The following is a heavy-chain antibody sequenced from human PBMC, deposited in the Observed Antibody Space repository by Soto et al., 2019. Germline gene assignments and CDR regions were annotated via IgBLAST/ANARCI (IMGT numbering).Heavy chain of an antibody. CDR2: MNPNSGNT. CDR3: ARGLAGAGHNWFDP. D-gene: IGHD1-26*01. V-gene: IGHV1-8*01. CDR1: GYTFTSYD. J-gene: IGHJ5*02. Sequence: QVQLVQSGAEVKKPGASVKVSCKASGYTFTSYDINWVRQATGQGLEWMGWMNPNSGNTGYAQKFQGRVTMTRNTSMSTAYMELDSLRSEDTAVYFCARGLAGAGHNWFDPRGQGTLVTVSS.